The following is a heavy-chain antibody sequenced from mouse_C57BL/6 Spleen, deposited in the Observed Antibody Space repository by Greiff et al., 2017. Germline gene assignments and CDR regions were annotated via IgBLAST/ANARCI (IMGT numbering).Heavy chain of an antibody. J-gene: IGHJ1*03. D-gene: IGHD2-5*01. CDR3: ARRGGYSNYEGWYFDV. CDR2: INPNNGGT. Sequence: EVQLVESGPELVKPGASVKIPCKASGYTFTDYNMDWVKQSHGKSLEWIGDINPNNGGTIYNQKFKGKATLTVDKSSSTAYMELRSLTSEDTAVYYCARRGGYSNYEGWYFDVWGTGTTVTVSS. CDR1: GYTFTDYN. V-gene: IGHV1-18*01.